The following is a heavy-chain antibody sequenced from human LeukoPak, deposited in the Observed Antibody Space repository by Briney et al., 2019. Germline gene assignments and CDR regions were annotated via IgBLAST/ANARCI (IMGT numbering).Heavy chain of an antibody. Sequence: ASVKVSCKASGYTCTGYYRHWGRQAPGQGLEWMGWINPNSGGTNYAQKFQGRVTMTRDTSISTAYMELSRLRSDDTAVYYCARDYYYDSSGYRLDYWGQGTLVTVSS. V-gene: IGHV1-2*02. D-gene: IGHD3-22*01. J-gene: IGHJ4*02. CDR3: ARDYYYDSSGYRLDY. CDR1: GYTCTGYY. CDR2: INPNSGGT.